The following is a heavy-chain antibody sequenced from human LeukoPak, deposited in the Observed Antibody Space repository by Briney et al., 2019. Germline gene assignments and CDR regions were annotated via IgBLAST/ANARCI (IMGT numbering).Heavy chain of an antibody. Sequence: GGPLRLSCAASGFTFSSYWMSWVRQAPGKGLEWVANIKQDGSEKYYVDSVKGRFTISRDNAKNSLYLQMNSLRAEDTAVYYCAREKATDYGETGYYYYYYGMDVWGQGTTVTVSS. V-gene: IGHV3-7*01. CDR3: AREKATDYGETGYYYYYYGMDV. D-gene: IGHD4-17*01. CDR2: IKQDGSEK. J-gene: IGHJ6*02. CDR1: GFTFSSYW.